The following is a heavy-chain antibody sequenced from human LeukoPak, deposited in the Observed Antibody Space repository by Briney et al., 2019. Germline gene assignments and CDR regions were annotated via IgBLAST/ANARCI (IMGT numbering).Heavy chain of an antibody. Sequence: GGSLRLSCAASGFTFSSYSMNWVRQAPGKGLEWFSSISTSSSYIYYADSVKGRFTIARDNAKNSLYLQMNSLRAEDTAVYYCARTYCRGGSCYSGDAFDIWGQGTMVTVSS. V-gene: IGHV3-21*01. CDR1: GFTFSSYS. CDR3: ARTYCRGGSCYSGDAFDI. D-gene: IGHD2-15*01. CDR2: ISTSSSYI. J-gene: IGHJ3*02.